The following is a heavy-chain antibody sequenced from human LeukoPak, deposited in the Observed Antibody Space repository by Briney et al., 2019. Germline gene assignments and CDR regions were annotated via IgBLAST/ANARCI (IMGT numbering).Heavy chain of an antibody. V-gene: IGHV4-59*01. CDR3: ARVLIDSYYVVDY. D-gene: IGHD3-22*01. CDR1: GGSISPYY. J-gene: IGHJ4*02. Sequence: ASVTLSLTCTVSGGSISPYYWSWIRQPPGKGLEWIGYIYYSGSTNYNPSLKSRVTISVDRSRNQFSLKLTSVTATDAAVYYCARVLIDSYYVVDYWGQGTLVTVSS. CDR2: IYYSGST.